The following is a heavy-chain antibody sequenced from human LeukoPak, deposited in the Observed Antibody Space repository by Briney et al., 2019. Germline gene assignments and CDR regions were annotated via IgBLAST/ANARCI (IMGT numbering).Heavy chain of an antibody. V-gene: IGHV3-9*01. J-gene: IGHJ4*02. CDR3: AKGASPGAAADPTDY. Sequence: GGSLRLSCAASGFTFDDYAMHWVRQAPGKGLEWVSGISWNSGSIGYADSVKGRFTISRDNAKNSLYLQMNSLRVEDTALYYCAKGASPGAAADPTDYWGQGTLVTVSS. CDR2: ISWNSGSI. D-gene: IGHD6-13*01. CDR1: GFTFDDYA.